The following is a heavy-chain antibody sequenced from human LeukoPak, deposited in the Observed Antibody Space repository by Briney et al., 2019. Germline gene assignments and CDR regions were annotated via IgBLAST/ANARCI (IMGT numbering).Heavy chain of an antibody. Sequence: ASVKVSCKASGYTFPNYGITWVREAAGQGLEWMGWINAYNGNTTYAQNRQGRVTMPTDTSTRTTCMELRSLRSDATAGYYCSRANLVFLESSTHFDYWGQGTLVTVSS. CDR3: SRANLVFLESSTHFDY. CDR2: INAYNGNT. J-gene: IGHJ4*02. V-gene: IGHV1-18*01. D-gene: IGHD3-3*01. CDR1: GYTFPNYG.